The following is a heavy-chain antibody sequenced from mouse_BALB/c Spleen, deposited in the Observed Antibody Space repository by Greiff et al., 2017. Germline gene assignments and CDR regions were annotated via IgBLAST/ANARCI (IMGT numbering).Heavy chain of an antibody. J-gene: IGHJ2*01. D-gene: IGHD2-4*01. CDR3: ARGLYDYDVGFDY. CDR1: GYSITSDYA. CDR2: ISYSGST. V-gene: IGHV3-2*02. Sequence: ESGPGLVKPSQSLSLTCTVTGYSITSDYAWNWIRQFPGNKLEWMGYISYSGSTSYNPSLKSRISITRDTSKNQFFLQLNFVTTEDTATYYCARGLYDYDVGFDYWGQGTTLTVSS.